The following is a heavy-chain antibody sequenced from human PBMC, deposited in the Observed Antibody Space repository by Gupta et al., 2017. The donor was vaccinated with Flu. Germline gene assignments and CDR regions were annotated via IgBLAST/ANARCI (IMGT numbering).Heavy chain of an antibody. CDR1: YA. CDR3: AKVTGRGSSTWSPFDS. V-gene: IGHV3-9*01. Sequence: YAMPWVRQATGKGLEGVAGINWNSGSIGYADDGKGRFTISRDNAKNARDLKMNSLRAEETAVYYCAKVTGRGSSTWSPFDSGGQGTMVTVSS. D-gene: IGHD6-13*01. CDR2: INWNSGSI. J-gene: IGHJ4*02.